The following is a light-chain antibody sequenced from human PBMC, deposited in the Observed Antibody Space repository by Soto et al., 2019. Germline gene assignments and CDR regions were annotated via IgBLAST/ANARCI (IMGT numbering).Light chain of an antibody. V-gene: IGLV6-57*01. J-gene: IGLJ3*02. Sequence: NFMLTQPHSVSESPGKTVTISCTRSSGSIASNYVQWYQQRPGSSPTTVIYEDNERPSGVPDRFSGSIDSSSNSASLTISGLETEDEADYYCQSYDSGSWVFGGGTKVTVL. CDR2: EDN. CDR3: QSYDSGSWV. CDR1: SGSIASNY.